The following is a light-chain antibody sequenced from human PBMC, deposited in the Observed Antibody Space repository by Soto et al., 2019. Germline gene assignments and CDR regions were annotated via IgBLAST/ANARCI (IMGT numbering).Light chain of an antibody. CDR2: RND. Sequence: QSVLTQPPSASGTPGQTVTISGSGSSSNIGNNYVYWYQMVPGTAPKLLIYRNDQRPSGVPDRFSGSRSGTSASLAISGLRSEDEADYYCAAWDDSLSGRGVFGGGTKLTVL. J-gene: IGLJ2*01. V-gene: IGLV1-47*01. CDR3: AAWDDSLSGRGV. CDR1: SSNIGNNY.